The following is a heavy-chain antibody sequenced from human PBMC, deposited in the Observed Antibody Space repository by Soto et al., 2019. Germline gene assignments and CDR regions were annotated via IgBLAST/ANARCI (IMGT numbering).Heavy chain of an antibody. CDR2: IRNKANSYTT. CDR1: GFNFSDHY. CDR3: ARGYCSGGRCFSGSD. Sequence: EVQLVESGGGLVQPGGSLRLSCAASGFNFSDHYMDWVRQAPGKGLEWVARIRNKANSYTTHYAASVKGRFTISRDDSKNSVFLQMNSLQTEDTAVYYCARGYCSGGRCFSGSDWGQGTLVTVSS. D-gene: IGHD2-15*01. J-gene: IGHJ4*02. V-gene: IGHV3-72*01.